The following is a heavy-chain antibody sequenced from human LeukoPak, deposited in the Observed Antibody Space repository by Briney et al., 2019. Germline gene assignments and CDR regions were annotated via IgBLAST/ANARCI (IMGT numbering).Heavy chain of an antibody. CDR3: ARGTLIVGYFDY. CDR2: IYSGDRA. Sequence: QAGGSLRLSCAASGITFRSNYMNWVRQTPGKGLEWGSVIYSGDRAYYADSVKCRFTISRDNSKDPLYLQMKSLRAEDTAVYFCARGTLIVGYFDYWGQGTLVTVSS. J-gene: IGHJ4*02. CDR1: GITFRSNY. V-gene: IGHV3-66*01. D-gene: IGHD3-22*01.